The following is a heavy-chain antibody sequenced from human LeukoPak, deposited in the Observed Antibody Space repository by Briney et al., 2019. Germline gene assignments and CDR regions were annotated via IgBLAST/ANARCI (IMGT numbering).Heavy chain of an antibody. J-gene: IGHJ4*02. V-gene: IGHV3-33*08. D-gene: IGHD1-14*01. CDR2: IWYDGSNK. Sequence: PGGSLRLSCAASGFTLSKYSMNWVRQAPGKGLEWVAVIWYDGSNKYYADSVKGRFTISRDDSKNTLYLQMDSLRAEDTAVYCCVRDGGAGFDYWGQGTLVTVSS. CDR3: VRDGGAGFDY. CDR1: GFTLSKYS.